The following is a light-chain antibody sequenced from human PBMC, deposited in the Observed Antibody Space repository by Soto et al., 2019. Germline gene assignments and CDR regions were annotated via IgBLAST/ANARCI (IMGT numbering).Light chain of an antibody. CDR3: QHYCNRPPFT. J-gene: IGKJ3*01. V-gene: IGKV3-15*01. Sequence: EIGLTHSQATLSVSPGERATLSCRARQSVGNNLAWYQQNPGQAPRLLMYRASTRATGIPARLSGSGSETEFTLTICGLQSEHFAVYYCQHYCNRPPFTVGPGTHVDF. CDR1: QSVGNN. CDR2: RAS.